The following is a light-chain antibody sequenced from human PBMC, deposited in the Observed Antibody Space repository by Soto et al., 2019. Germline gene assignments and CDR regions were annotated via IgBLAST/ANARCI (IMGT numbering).Light chain of an antibody. CDR1: QGIGNY. Sequence: SSLSASVGDRVTITCRASQGIGNYLAWFQQKAGKAPKLLIYKASTLKSGVPSRFSGSGSGTEFTLTISSLQPDDFATYYCQHYNSYSEAFGQGTKV. CDR3: QHYNSYSEA. V-gene: IGKV1-5*03. CDR2: KAS. J-gene: IGKJ1*01.